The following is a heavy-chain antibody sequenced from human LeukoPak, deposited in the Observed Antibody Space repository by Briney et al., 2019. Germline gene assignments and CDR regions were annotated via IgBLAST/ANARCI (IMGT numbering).Heavy chain of an antibody. CDR2: IYTSGST. J-gene: IGHJ4*02. D-gene: IGHD3-22*01. CDR1: GGSISSGSYY. CDR3: ARDFPYGYYDSSGYDY. V-gene: IGHV4-61*02. Sequence: SETLSLTCTVSGGSISSGSYYWSWIRQPAGKGLEWIGRIYTSGSTNYNPSLKSRVTISVDTSKNQFSLKLSSVTAADTAVYYCARDFPYGYYDSSGYDYWGQGTLVTVSS.